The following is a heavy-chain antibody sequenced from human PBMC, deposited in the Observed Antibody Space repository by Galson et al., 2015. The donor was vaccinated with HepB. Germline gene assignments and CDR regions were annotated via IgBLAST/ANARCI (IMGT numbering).Heavy chain of an antibody. CDR1: GYTLTELS. Sequence: SVKVSCKVSGYTLTELSMHWVRQAPGKGLEWMGGFDPEDGETIYAQKFQGRVTMTEDTSTDTAYMELSSLRPDDTAVYYCAREGVAAPTNPVDYWGQGTPVTVSS. CDR2: FDPEDGET. J-gene: IGHJ4*02. CDR3: AREGVAAPTNPVDY. D-gene: IGHD6-6*01. V-gene: IGHV1-24*01.